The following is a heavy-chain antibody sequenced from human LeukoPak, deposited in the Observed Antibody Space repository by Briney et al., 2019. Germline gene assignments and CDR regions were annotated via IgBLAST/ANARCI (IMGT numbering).Heavy chain of an antibody. CDR3: ARDRSYGDFDY. D-gene: IGHD1-26*01. CDR1: GGSISSYY. V-gene: IGHV4-59*01. J-gene: IGHJ4*02. Sequence: KTSETLSLTCTVSGGSISSYYWSRIRQPPGKGLEWIGYIYYSGSTNYNPSLKSRVTISVDTSKNQFSLKLSSVTAADTAVYYCARDRSYGDFDYWGQGTLVTVSS. CDR2: IYYSGST.